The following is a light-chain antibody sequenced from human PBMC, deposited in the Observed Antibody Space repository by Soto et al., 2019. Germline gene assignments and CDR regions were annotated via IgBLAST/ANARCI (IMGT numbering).Light chain of an antibody. CDR2: DAS. V-gene: IGKV1-5*01. CDR1: QTITNW. CDR3: QQYYSYPFT. Sequence: DIQMNQSPSILSATVGDRVTITCRSSQTITNWLAWYQQKPGKAPRLLIYDASSLESWVPSRFSGSGSGTDFTLTISCLQSEDFATYYCQQYYSYPFTFGPGSMVDVK. J-gene: IGKJ3*01.